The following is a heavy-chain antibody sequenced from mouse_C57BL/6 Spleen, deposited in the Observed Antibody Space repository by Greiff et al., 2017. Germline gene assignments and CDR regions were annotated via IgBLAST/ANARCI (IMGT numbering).Heavy chain of an antibody. J-gene: IGHJ2*01. CDR1: GYAFSSSW. Sequence: QVQLQQPGPELVKPGASVKISCKASGYAFSSSWMTWVKQRPGRGLEWIGRIYPGAGDTNYNGKFKGKATLTADKSSSTAYMQLSSLTSEDSAVYFCARGDYDYGYFDYWGQGTTLTVSS. CDR2: IYPGAGDT. D-gene: IGHD2-4*01. V-gene: IGHV1-82*01. CDR3: ARGDYDYGYFDY.